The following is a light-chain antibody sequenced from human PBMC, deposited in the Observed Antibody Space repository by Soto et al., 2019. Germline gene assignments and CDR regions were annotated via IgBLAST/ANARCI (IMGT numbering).Light chain of an antibody. Sequence: QSALTQPRSVSGSPGQSVTISCTGTSSDVGGYNFVSWYQQYPGKAPKLIIYHVTNGPSGVPDRFSGSKSGNTASLTISGLQTDDEAEYYCCSYAGSYPHVFGPGTKLTV. V-gene: IGLV2-11*01. CDR1: SSDVGGYNF. CDR3: CSYAGSYPHV. J-gene: IGLJ1*01. CDR2: HVT.